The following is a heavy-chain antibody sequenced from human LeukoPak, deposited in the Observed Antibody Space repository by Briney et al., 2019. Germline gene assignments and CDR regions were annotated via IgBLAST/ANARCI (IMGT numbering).Heavy chain of an antibody. CDR2: ISWNSGSI. V-gene: IGHV3-9*01. D-gene: IGHD4-17*01. CDR3: AKAYGDYKSWLGGSFDL. CDR1: GFTFDDYA. J-gene: IGHJ2*01. Sequence: GGAVRLSCAASGFTFDDYAMHWVRQARGKGLEGVSGISWNSGSIGYADSVKGRFTISRDNAKNSLYLQMNSLRAEDTALYYCAKAYGDYKSWLGGSFDLWGRGTLVTVSS.